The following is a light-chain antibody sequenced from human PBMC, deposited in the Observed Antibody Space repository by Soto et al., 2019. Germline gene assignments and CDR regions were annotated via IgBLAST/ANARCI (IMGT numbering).Light chain of an antibody. CDR3: GSYTSSSTLVV. J-gene: IGLJ2*01. CDR2: EVN. CDR1: SSDVGGKNF. V-gene: IGLV2-14*01. Sequence: QSALTQPASVSGSPGQTITISCTGTSSDVGGKNFVSWYQQHPGKAPKLMIYEVNKRPSGVSNRFSGSKSGNTASLTISGLQAEDEADYYCGSYTSSSTLVVFGGGTKLTVL.